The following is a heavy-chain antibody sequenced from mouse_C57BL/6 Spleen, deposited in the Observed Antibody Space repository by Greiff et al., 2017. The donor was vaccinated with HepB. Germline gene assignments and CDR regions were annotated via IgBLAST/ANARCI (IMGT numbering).Heavy chain of an antibody. V-gene: IGHV1-26*01. J-gene: IGHJ4*01. CDR2: IDPNNGGT. D-gene: IGHD2-3*01. CDR3: AREGARWLLRMDY. Sequence: EVQLQQSGPELVKPGASVKISCKASGYTFTDYYMNWVKQSHGKSLEWIGDIDPNNGGTSYNQKFKGKATLTVDKSSSTAYMELRSLTSEDSAVYYCAREGARWLLRMDYWGQGTSVTVSS. CDR1: GYTFTDYY.